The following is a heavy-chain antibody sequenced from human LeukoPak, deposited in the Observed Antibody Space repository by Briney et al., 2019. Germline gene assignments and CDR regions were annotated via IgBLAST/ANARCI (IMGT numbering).Heavy chain of an antibody. CDR3: AKEYGYTYGEFDY. CDR2: ISGSGVST. CDR1: GFTFSSYE. V-gene: IGHV3-23*01. Sequence: GGSLRLSCAASGFTFSSYEMNWVRQAPGKGLEWVSAISGSGVSTYYADSVKGRFTISRDNSKNTLYLQMNSLRAEDTAVYYCAKEYGYTYGEFDYWGQGTLVTVSS. D-gene: IGHD5-18*01. J-gene: IGHJ4*02.